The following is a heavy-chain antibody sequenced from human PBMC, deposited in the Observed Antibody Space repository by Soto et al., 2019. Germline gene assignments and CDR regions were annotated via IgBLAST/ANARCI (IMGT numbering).Heavy chain of an antibody. Sequence: SVKVSCKASGGTFSSYAISWVRQAPGQGLEWMGGIIPIFGTANYAQKFQGRVTITADESTSTAYMELSSLRSEDTAVYYCARGYYDSSGYYDFDYWGQGTLVTVSS. V-gene: IGHV1-69*13. CDR3: ARGYYDSSGYYDFDY. CDR1: GGTFSSYA. CDR2: IIPIFGTA. D-gene: IGHD3-22*01. J-gene: IGHJ4*02.